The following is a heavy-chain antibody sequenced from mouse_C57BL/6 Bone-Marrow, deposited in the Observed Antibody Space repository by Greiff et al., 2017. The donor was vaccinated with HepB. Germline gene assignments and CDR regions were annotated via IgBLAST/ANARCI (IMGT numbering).Heavy chain of an antibody. Sequence: QVQLQQPGAELVMPGASVKLSCKASGYTFTSYWMHWVKQRPGQGLEWIGEIDPSDSYTNYNQKFKGKSTLTVDKSSSTAYMQLSSLTSEDSAVYYCARVRYYYGSSYHYYAMDYWGQGTSVTVSS. CDR1: GYTFTSYW. CDR2: IDPSDSYT. J-gene: IGHJ4*01. D-gene: IGHD1-1*01. CDR3: ARVRYYYGSSYHYYAMDY. V-gene: IGHV1-69*01.